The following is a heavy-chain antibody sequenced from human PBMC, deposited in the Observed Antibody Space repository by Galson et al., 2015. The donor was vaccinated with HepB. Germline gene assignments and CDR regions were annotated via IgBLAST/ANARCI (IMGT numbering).Heavy chain of an antibody. V-gene: IGHV3-30*04. CDR2: ISYDGSNK. J-gene: IGHJ6*02. CDR1: GFTFSSYA. Sequence: SLRLSCAASGFTFSSYAMHWVRQAPGKGLEWVAVISYDGSNKYYADSVKGRFTISRDNSKNTLYLQMNSLRAEDTAVYYCARVGGFDWSRNHYYYYYGMDVWGQGTTVTVSS. D-gene: IGHD3-9*01. CDR3: ARVGGFDWSRNHYYYYYGMDV.